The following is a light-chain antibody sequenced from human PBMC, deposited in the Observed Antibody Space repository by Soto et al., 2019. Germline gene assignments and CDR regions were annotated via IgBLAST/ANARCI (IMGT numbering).Light chain of an antibody. Sequence: QFVLTQPPSVSGAPGQRVTISCTGSSFNIGAGYDVHWYQHLPGTAPKLLIHDNNNRPSGVPDRFSGSKSGTSASLAITGLQAEDEADYYCQSYDTSLSGWVFGGGTKLTVL. CDR2: DNN. CDR3: QSYDTSLSGWV. V-gene: IGLV1-40*01. J-gene: IGLJ3*02. CDR1: SFNIGAGYD.